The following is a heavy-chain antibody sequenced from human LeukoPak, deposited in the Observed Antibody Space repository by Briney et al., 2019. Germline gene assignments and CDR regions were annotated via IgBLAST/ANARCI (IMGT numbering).Heavy chain of an antibody. CDR1: GFTFNNFV. CDR2: IRVNGGT. Sequence: PGGSLRLSCAASGFTFNNFVMSWVRQAPVKGLEWVSSIRVNGGTYYADSVKGRFTISRDNSKNALYLQMSSLRADDTAVYYCAKVLPPRGGRSGWYETNDYWGQGTLVTVSS. D-gene: IGHD6-19*01. J-gene: IGHJ4*02. CDR3: AKVLPPRGGRSGWYETNDY. V-gene: IGHV3-23*01.